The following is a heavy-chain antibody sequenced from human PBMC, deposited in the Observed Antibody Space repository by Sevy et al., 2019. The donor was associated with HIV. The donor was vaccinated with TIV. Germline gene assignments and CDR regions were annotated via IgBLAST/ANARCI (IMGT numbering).Heavy chain of an antibody. CDR1: GFTFSSAW. CDR3: ITDPGYRGYEEVINYYYYGMDV. CDR2: IKSKTDGGTI. Sequence: GGSLRLSCAASGFTFSSAWMSWVRLAPGKGLEWVGRIKSKTDGGTIDYAAPVKGRFTISREDSKNTLYLQMNSLKTEDTAVYYCITDPGYRGYEEVINYYYYGMDVWGQGTTVTVSS. J-gene: IGHJ6*02. D-gene: IGHD5-12*01. V-gene: IGHV3-15*01.